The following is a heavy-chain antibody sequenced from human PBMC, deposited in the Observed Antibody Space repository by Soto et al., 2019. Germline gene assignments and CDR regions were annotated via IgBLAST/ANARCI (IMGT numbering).Heavy chain of an antibody. D-gene: IGHD1-26*01. Sequence: PSETLSLTCAVSGGSIGRTNWWSWVRQPPGKGLEWIGEIYESGSSNYNPSVKSRVTISIDKSNSQFSLKLRSLTAADTAIYYCASRIVGSSTYYFDSWGQGALVTVSS. J-gene: IGHJ4*02. CDR3: ASRIVGSSTYYFDS. V-gene: IGHV4-4*02. CDR1: GGSIGRTNW. CDR2: IYESGSS.